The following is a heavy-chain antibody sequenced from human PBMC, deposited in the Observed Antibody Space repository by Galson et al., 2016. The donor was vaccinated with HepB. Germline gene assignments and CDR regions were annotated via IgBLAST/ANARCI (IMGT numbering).Heavy chain of an antibody. CDR3: AKDRPADSGSYWCYFDY. CDR2: ISYDETYK. Sequence: SLRLSCAASGFTFSNFGMHWVRQAPGKGLEWVAVISYDETYKYYADSVKGRFTISRDNSKNTLYLQMNSLRPEDTAVYYCAKDRPADSGSYWCYFDYWGQGTLVTVSS. CDR1: GFTFSNFG. D-gene: IGHD1-26*01. J-gene: IGHJ4*01. V-gene: IGHV3-30*18.